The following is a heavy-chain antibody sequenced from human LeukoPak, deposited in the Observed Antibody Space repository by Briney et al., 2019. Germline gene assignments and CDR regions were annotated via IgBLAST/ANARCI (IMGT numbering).Heavy chain of an antibody. D-gene: IGHD3-10*01. CDR2: ISTSSSYI. J-gene: IGHJ3*02. V-gene: IGHV3-21*01. CDR3: AREPRSSAGSIHDAFDI. Sequence: GGSLRLSCGASGFTFSSYSMHWVRQAPGKGLEWVSCISTSSSYIYYADSLKGRFTISRDNAKNSLYLQMNSLRAEDTAVYYCAREPRSSAGSIHDAFDIWGQGTMVTVSS. CDR1: GFTFSSYS.